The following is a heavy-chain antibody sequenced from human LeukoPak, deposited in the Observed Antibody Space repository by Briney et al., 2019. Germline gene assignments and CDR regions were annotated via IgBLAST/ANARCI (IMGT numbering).Heavy chain of an antibody. Sequence: SETLSFTGTVSGGSISSGGYYWSWIRQHPGKGLEWIGYIYYSGSTYYNPSLKSRVTISVDTSKNQFSLKLSSVTATDTAVYYCARAPSGSPAHFDYWGQGTLVTVSS. V-gene: IGHV4-31*03. CDR2: IYYSGST. J-gene: IGHJ4*02. CDR1: GGSISSGGYY. CDR3: ARAPSGSPAHFDY. D-gene: IGHD1-26*01.